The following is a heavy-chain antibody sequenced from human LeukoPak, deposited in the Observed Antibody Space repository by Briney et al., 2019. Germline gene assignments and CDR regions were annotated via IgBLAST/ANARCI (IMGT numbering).Heavy chain of an antibody. CDR3: ARQGRAAGTGNDAFDI. J-gene: IGHJ3*02. CDR2: INPSGGST. V-gene: IGHV1-46*01. CDR1: GYTFTSYY. D-gene: IGHD6-13*01. Sequence: ASVKVSCKASGYTFTSYYMHWVRQAPGQGLEWMGIINPSGGSTSYAQKFQGRVTMTRDMSTSTVYMELSSLRSEDTAVYYCARQGRAAGTGNDAFDIWGQGTMVTVSS.